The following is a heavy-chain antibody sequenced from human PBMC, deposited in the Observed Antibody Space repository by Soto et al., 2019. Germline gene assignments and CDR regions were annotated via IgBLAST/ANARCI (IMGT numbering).Heavy chain of an antibody. D-gene: IGHD6-13*01. CDR1: GFTFSSYG. Sequence: QVQLVESGGGVVQPGRSLRLSCAASGFTFSSYGMHWVRQAPGKGLEWVAVIWYDGSNKYYADSVKGRFTISRDNSKNTLYLQMNSLRAEDTAVYYCAREGGPGIAAAGTCYYFDYWGQGTLVTVSS. V-gene: IGHV3-33*01. CDR2: IWYDGSNK. CDR3: AREGGPGIAAAGTCYYFDY. J-gene: IGHJ4*02.